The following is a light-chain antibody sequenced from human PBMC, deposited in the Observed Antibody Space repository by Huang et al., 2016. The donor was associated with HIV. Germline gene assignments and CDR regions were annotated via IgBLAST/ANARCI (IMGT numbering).Light chain of an antibody. CDR2: DTS. CDR1: QSVGSY. Sequence: EVMLTQSPSILSLSLGGTGTISCKASQSVGSYVAWYQQRPGQSPRLLLYDTSNRAAGIPTRFGGSGSGTDFTLTISGLESGDLGVFYCQQRSTWPLTFGGGTKVA. CDR3: QQRSTWPLT. J-gene: IGKJ4*01. V-gene: IGKV3-11*01.